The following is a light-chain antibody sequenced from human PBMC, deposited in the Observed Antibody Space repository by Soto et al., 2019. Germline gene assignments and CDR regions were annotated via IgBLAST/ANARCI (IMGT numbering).Light chain of an antibody. J-gene: IGKJ1*01. CDR1: ESISIW. Sequence: DITLTQSPSTLSVSVGERITIXCRSSESISIWLAWYQQKPGKAPNLLINKASSLQSEVPSRFSGSGSGTEFTLTISSLQPDDFATYYRQHYNSYSEAFGQGTKVDIK. CDR3: QHYNSYSEA. V-gene: IGKV1-5*03. CDR2: KAS.